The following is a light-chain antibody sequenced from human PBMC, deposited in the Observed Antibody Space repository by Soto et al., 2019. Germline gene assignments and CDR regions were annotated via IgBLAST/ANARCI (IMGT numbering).Light chain of an antibody. CDR1: QTIFSW. Sequence: IQMTQSPSTLSASVGDRVSITCRASQTIFSWLDWYQQKPGKAPKLVIYNASTLESGVPSRYSGSGSGTEFTLTISGLQPDDFATYYCQQYNSYPYSFGQGTKLEIK. V-gene: IGKV1-5*03. CDR2: NAS. J-gene: IGKJ2*03. CDR3: QQYNSYPYS.